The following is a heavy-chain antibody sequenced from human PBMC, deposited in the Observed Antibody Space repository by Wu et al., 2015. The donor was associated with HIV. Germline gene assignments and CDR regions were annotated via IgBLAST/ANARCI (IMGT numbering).Heavy chain of an antibody. J-gene: IGHJ6*02. V-gene: IGHV1-8*01. CDR1: GYTFTSYD. CDR2: MNLYSGNT. CDR3: ARLLADYYYSYGMDV. Sequence: QVQLVQSGAEVKKPGASVKVSCKASGYTFTSYDINWVRQATGQGLEWVAWMNLYSGNTGYAQKFQGRVTMTRDTSISTAYMELGSLRSEDTAVYYCARLLADYYYSYGMDVWGQGTPVTVSS.